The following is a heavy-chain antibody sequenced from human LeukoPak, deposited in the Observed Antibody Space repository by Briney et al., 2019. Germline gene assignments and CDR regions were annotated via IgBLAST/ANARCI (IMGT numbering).Heavy chain of an antibody. J-gene: IGHJ1*01. CDR2: IIHNGSS. Sequence: SETLSLTCDVYGDSFGGYYWTWIRQTPGKGLEWIGEIIHNGSSSVNLSLESRVTISVDTSKNRFSLKLTSVPAADTSVYYCVRGFCRGDSCYSAEYFQHWGQGTLVTVSS. CDR3: VRGFCRGDSCYSAEYFQH. CDR1: GDSFGGYY. D-gene: IGHD2-15*01. V-gene: IGHV4-34*01.